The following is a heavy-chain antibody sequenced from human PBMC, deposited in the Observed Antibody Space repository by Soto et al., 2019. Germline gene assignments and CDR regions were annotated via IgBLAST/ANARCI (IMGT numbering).Heavy chain of an antibody. CDR3: ARHSCGGDSCLQYYYYGWDV. CDR2: VHPGDSDT. J-gene: IGHJ6*02. V-gene: IGHV5-51*01. Sequence: PGESLKISCKGSGYSFTSHWIGWVRQMPGKGLEWMGIVHPGDSDTRYSPSFQGQVTISADKSISTAYLQWNSLKASDSAMYYCARHSCGGDSCLQYYYYGWDVWGQGTTVTVSS. CDR1: GYSFTSHW. D-gene: IGHD2-21*01.